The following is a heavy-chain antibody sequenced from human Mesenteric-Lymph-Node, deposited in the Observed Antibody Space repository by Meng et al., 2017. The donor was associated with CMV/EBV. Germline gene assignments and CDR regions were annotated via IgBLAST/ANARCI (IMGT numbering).Heavy chain of an antibody. CDR2: ISGSGGST. V-gene: IGHV3-23*01. Sequence: GESLKISCAASGFTFNSYAMNWVRQAPGKGLEWVSGISGSGGSTYYADSVKGRFTISRDNAKNSLYMQTNSLRAEDTAVYYCARCRGDDYFDYWGQGTVVTVSS. D-gene: IGHD2-2*01. CDR3: ARCRGDDYFDY. CDR1: GFTFNSYA. J-gene: IGHJ4*02.